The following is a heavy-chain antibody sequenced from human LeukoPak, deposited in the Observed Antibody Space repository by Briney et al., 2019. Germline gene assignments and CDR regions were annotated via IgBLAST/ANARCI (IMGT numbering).Heavy chain of an antibody. V-gene: IGHV4-30-2*01. CDR3: ARIDWNPDY. CDR1: GGSISSGGYY. D-gene: IGHD3-9*01. Sequence: SETLSLACTVSGGSISSGGYYWSWIRQPPGKGLEWIGYIYHSGSTYYNPSLKSRVTISVDRSKNQFSLKLSSVTAADTAVYYCARIDWNPDYWGQGTLVTVSS. CDR2: IYHSGST. J-gene: IGHJ4*02.